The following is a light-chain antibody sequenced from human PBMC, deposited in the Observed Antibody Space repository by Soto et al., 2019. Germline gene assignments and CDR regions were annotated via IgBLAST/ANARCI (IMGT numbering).Light chain of an antibody. CDR3: QQYYSYPRT. V-gene: IGKV1-8*01. Sequence: IRMTQSPSSFSASTGDRVTITCRASQGISSYLAWYQQKPGKAPKLLIYAAATLQSGVPSRFNGSGSRTDFTLTISCLQSEEFATYYCQQYYSYPRTFGPGTKVDIK. CDR2: AAA. CDR1: QGISSY. J-gene: IGKJ3*01.